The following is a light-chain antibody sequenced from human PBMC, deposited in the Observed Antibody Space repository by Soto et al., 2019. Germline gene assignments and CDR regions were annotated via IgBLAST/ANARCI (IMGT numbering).Light chain of an antibody. CDR3: QQYGSSPPYT. V-gene: IGKV3-15*01. J-gene: IGKJ2*01. CDR1: QSVSRK. CDR2: DAS. Sequence: EILMTQSPATLSVSPGERVTLSCRASQSVSRKLGWYQQKPGQAPRLLIYDASSRATGIPARFSGSGSGTEFTLTISSLQSEDFAVYYCQQYGSSPPYTFGQGTKLEIK.